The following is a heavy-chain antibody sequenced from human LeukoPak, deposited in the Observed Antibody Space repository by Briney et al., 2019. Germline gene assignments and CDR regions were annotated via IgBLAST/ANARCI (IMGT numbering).Heavy chain of an antibody. CDR3: ARQYGVRGVISNYFDP. CDR1: GVSLSGYY. Sequence: SETLSLTCAVYGVSLSGYYWSWIRQPPGKGLEWIGEINHSGSTNYNPSLKSRVTISVDTSKNHFSLKLSSVTAADTAVYYCARQYGVRGVISNYFDPWGQGTLVTVSS. CDR2: INHSGST. J-gene: IGHJ5*02. D-gene: IGHD3-10*01. V-gene: IGHV4-34*01.